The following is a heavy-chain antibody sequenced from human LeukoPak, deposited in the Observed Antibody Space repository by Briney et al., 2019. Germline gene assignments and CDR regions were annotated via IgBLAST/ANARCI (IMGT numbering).Heavy chain of an antibody. J-gene: IGHJ4*02. CDR3: ARHRSDIVVVPAAVDY. V-gene: IGHV4-39*01. Sequence: SETLSLTCTVSGGSISSSSYYWGWIRQRPGKGLEWIGSIYYSGSTYYNPSLKSRVTISVDTSKNQFSLKLSSVTAADTAVYYCARHRSDIVVVPAAVDYWGQGTLVTVSS. CDR2: IYYSGST. CDR1: GGSISSSSYY. D-gene: IGHD2-2*01.